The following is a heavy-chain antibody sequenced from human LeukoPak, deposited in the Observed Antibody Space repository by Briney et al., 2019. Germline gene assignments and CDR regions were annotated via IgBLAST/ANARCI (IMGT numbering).Heavy chain of an antibody. CDR2: ISSRSTYI. CDR3: ARLRGATSDY. V-gene: IGHV3-21*01. D-gene: IGHD1-26*01. J-gene: IGHJ4*02. CDR1: GFTFSSSS. Sequence: PGGSLRLSCAASGFTFSSSSINWVRQAPGKGLEWVSTISSRSTYIYYADSVRGRFTISRDNAKNSLYLQMDSLRHEDTAVYYCARLRGATSDYWGQGTLVTVSS.